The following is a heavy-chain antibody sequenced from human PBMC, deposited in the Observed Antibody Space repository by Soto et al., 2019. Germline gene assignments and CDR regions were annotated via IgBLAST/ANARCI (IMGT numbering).Heavy chain of an antibody. Sequence: QVHLVQSGAEVKKPGASVKVSCKGSGYGFTTYGITWGRQAPGQGLEWMAWISAHNGNTNYAQKLQGRVTVTRDTSTSTAYMELRSLRSDDTAVYDCARGRYGDYWGQGALVTVSS. D-gene: IGHD1-1*01. J-gene: IGHJ4*02. CDR3: ARGRYGDY. CDR1: GYGFTTYG. CDR2: ISAHNGNT. V-gene: IGHV1-18*01.